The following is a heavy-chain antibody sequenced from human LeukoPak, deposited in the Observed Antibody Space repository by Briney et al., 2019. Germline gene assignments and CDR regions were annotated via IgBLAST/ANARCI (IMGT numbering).Heavy chain of an antibody. J-gene: IGHJ4*02. D-gene: IGHD2-2*01. CDR1: GFTFSSYS. CDR2: ISSSSSYI. CDR3: ARDWRSPAVFYYFDY. Sequence: KPGGSLRLSCAASGFTFSSYSMNWVRQAPGKGLEWVSSISSSSSYIYYADSVKGRFTISRDNAKNSLYLQMNSLRAEDTAVYYCARDWRSPAVFYYFDYWGQGTLVTVSS. V-gene: IGHV3-21*01.